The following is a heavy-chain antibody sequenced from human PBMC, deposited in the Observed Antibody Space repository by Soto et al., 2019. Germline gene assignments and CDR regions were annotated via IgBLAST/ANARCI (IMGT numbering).Heavy chain of an antibody. D-gene: IGHD3-10*01. CDR1: GGSFSGYY. Sequence: SETLSLTCAVYGGSFSGYYWSWIRQPPGKGLEWIGEITHSGSTNYNPSLKSRVTISVDTSKSQFSLKLSSVTPEDTAVYYCARKRSGAFDYWGQGTLVTVSS. J-gene: IGHJ4*02. CDR3: ARKRSGAFDY. CDR2: ITHSGST. V-gene: IGHV4-34*01.